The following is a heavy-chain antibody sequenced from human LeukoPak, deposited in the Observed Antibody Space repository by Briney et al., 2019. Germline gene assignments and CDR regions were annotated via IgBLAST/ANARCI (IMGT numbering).Heavy chain of an antibody. V-gene: IGHV1-46*01. J-gene: IGHJ5*02. CDR2: INPSGGST. Sequence: ASVKVSCTASGYTFTNYHMHWVRQAPGQGLEWVAIINPSGGSTTYAQKFQGRVTMTRDTSTSTVYMDLNSLRSEDTAVYYCARDPLRTAIAAAGGNWFDPWGQGTLVTVSS. CDR3: ARDPLRTAIAAAGGNWFDP. CDR1: GYTFTNYH. D-gene: IGHD6-25*01.